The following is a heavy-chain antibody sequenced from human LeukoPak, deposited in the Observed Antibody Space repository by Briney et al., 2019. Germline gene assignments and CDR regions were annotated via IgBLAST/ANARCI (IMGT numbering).Heavy chain of an antibody. D-gene: IGHD6-13*01. V-gene: IGHV3-23*01. CDR1: GFTFSSYA. CDR3: AKDPGYSSSWYRALNDY. Sequence: PGGSLRLSCAASGFTFSSYAMSWVRQAPGKGLEWVSAISGSGGSTYYADSVKGRFTISRDNSKNTLYLQMNSLRAEDTAVYYCAKDPGYSSSWYRALNDYWGQGTLVTVSS. CDR2: ISGSGGST. J-gene: IGHJ4*02.